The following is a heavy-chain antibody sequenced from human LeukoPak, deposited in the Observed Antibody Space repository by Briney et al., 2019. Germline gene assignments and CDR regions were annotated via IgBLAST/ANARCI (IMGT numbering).Heavy chain of an antibody. Sequence: KPGGSLRLSCAASGFTFSNYWMHWVRQAPGKGLEWVSSISSSSTYIYYADSMKGRFTISRDNAKNSLFLQMNSLRAEDTAVYYCARHSIQLWSMYYFDYWGQGTLVTVSS. CDR3: ARHSIQLWSMYYFDY. V-gene: IGHV3-21*01. J-gene: IGHJ4*02. CDR2: ISSSSTYI. D-gene: IGHD5-18*01. CDR1: GFTFSNYW.